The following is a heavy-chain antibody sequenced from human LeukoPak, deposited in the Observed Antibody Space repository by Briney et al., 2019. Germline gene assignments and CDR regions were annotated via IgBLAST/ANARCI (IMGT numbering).Heavy chain of an antibody. CDR3: ARSMGRVLWFGELLYPNWFDP. V-gene: IGHV4-34*01. CDR1: GGSFSGHY. D-gene: IGHD3-10*01. J-gene: IGHJ5*02. CDR2: INHSGST. Sequence: PSETLSLTCAVYGGSFSGHYWSWIRQPPGKGLEWIGEINHSGSTNYNPSLKSRVTISVDTSKNQFSLKLSSVTAADTAVYYCARSMGRVLWFGELLYPNWFDPWGQGTLVTVSS.